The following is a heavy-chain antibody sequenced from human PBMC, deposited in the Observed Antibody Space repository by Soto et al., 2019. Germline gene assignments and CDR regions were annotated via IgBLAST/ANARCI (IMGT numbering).Heavy chain of an antibody. CDR3: ARDRGDYEGLVPYYFDH. CDR2: ISGNSRYI. V-gene: IGHV3-21*02. J-gene: IGHJ4*02. D-gene: IGHD4-17*01. Sequence: EVQLVESGGGLVKPGGSLRLSCAASGFTFSSFSMNWVRQAPGKGLEWVSSISGNSRYIYYADSQKGRFTVSRDNAKNSLDLQMNSLRAEDTAVYYCARDRGDYEGLVPYYFDHWGQGTLVTVSS. CDR1: GFTFSSFS.